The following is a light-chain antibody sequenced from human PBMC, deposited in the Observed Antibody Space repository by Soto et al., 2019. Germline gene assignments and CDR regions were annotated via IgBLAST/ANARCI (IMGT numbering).Light chain of an antibody. J-gene: IGKJ1*01. Sequence: EIVLTQSPGTLSLTSGERAPLSCRASQSISGTYLAWYQQKPGQAPRLLIYSASTRATGIPARFSGSGSGTEFTLTISSLQSEDFAVYYCQQYNNWPTFGQGTKVDIK. CDR3: QQYNNWPT. V-gene: IGKV3-15*01. CDR2: SAS. CDR1: QSISGTY.